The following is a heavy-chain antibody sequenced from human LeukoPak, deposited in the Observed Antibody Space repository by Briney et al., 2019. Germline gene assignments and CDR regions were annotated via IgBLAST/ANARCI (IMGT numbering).Heavy chain of an antibody. V-gene: IGHV3-23*01. CDR1: GFTSSSYG. Sequence: GGSLRLSCAASGFTSSSYGMSWVRQTPGKGLEWVSTISSGGPTTYYADSVKGRFTISRDDSKNTLYLQMNTLRAEDTAVYYCAKDIDRLGYDPYYFDYWGQGTLVTVPS. D-gene: IGHD5-12*01. CDR2: ISSGGPTT. CDR3: AKDIDRLGYDPYYFDY. J-gene: IGHJ4*02.